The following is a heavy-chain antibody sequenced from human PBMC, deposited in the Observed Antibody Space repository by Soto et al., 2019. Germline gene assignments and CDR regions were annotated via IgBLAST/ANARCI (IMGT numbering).Heavy chain of an antibody. Sequence: SVKVSCKASGGTFSSYSINWVRQAPGQGLEWMGEIIPIFGTANYAQKFQGRVTITADESTSTAYMELSSLRSEDTAVYYCARDGGRHSGGIDYWSQGTLVTVSS. V-gene: IGHV1-69*13. D-gene: IGHD1-26*01. CDR1: GGTFSSYS. CDR2: IIPIFGTA. CDR3: ARDGGRHSGGIDY. J-gene: IGHJ4*02.